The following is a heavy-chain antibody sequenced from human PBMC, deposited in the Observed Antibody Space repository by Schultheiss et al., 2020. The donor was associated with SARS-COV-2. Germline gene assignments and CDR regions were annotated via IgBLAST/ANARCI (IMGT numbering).Heavy chain of an antibody. CDR1: GFTFSSYS. CDR2: VDSSGNTK. J-gene: IGHJ6*02. D-gene: IGHD3-22*01. CDR3: ARGEYYDSSGYSVVESAYYYGMDV. Sequence: GGSLRLSCAASGFTFSSYSMNWVRQAPGKGLEWVSYVDSSGNTKYYADSLQGRFTISRDNAKNSVFLQMDSLRAEDTAVYYCARGEYYDSSGYSVVESAYYYGMDVWGQGTTVTVSS. V-gene: IGHV3-48*04.